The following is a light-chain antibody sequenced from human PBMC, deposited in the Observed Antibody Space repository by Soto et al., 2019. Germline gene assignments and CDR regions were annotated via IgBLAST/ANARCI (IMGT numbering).Light chain of an antibody. Sequence: DIQMTQSPSSLSASVGDRVTITCRASQDISNSLAWYQQKAGKVPKLLIYAASTLQFGVPSRFSGSGSGTDFTLTISSLQPEDVATYYCQKYNSAPWTFGQGTKVEIK. CDR1: QDISNS. CDR2: AAS. V-gene: IGKV1-27*01. CDR3: QKYNSAPWT. J-gene: IGKJ1*01.